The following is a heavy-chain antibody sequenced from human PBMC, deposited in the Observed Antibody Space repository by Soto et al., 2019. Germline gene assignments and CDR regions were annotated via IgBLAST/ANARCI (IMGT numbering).Heavy chain of an antibody. CDR1: GGSISSSSYY. CDR2: IYYSGST. CDR3: SGGLDSCYWFDP. J-gene: IGHJ5*02. Sequence: QLQLRESGPGLVKPSETLSLTCTVSGGSISSSSYYWGWIRQPPGKGLEWIGSIYYSGSTYYNPSLKSRVTISVDTSKNQFSLKLSSVTAADTAVYYCSGGLDSCYWFDPWGQGTLVTVSS. D-gene: IGHD2-2*01. V-gene: IGHV4-39*01.